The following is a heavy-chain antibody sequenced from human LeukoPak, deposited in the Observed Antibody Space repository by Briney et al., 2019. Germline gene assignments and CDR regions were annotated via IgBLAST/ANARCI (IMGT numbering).Heavy chain of an antibody. CDR1: GGSFSGYY. J-gene: IGHJ4*02. CDR3: ARVAVAGSSRLDY. Sequence: SETLSLTCAVYGGSFSGYYWSWIRLPPGKGLEWIGEINHSGSTNYNPSLKSRVTISVDTSKNQFSLKLSSVTAADTAVYYCARVAVAGSSRLDYWGQGTLVTVSS. V-gene: IGHV4-34*01. CDR2: INHSGST. D-gene: IGHD6-19*01.